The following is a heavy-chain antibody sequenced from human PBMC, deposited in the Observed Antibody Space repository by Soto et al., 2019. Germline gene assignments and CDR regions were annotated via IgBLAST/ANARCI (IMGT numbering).Heavy chain of an antibody. V-gene: IGHV2-70*13. J-gene: IGHJ4*02. CDR1: GFSLNASGMC. D-gene: IGHD1-26*01. CDR2: IDWDGDK. CDR3: ARIRGSYISTLDS. Sequence: SGPTLVNPTQTLTLTCTFSGFSLNASGMCLTWIRQPPGRALEWLATIDWDGDKYYTSSLRTRLTIYKDTSKNQVALTMTNMQPMDTGTYFCARIRGSYISTLDSWGQGDLVTVSS.